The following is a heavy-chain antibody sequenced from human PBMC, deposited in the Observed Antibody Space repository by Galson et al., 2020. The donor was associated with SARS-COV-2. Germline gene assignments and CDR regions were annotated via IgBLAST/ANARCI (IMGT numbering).Heavy chain of an antibody. V-gene: IGHV3-30*04. J-gene: IGHJ4*02. CDR2: LSYDGSNK. D-gene: IGHD6-13*01. Sequence: GGSLRLSCAASGFTFSSYAMHWVRQAPGKGLEWVAVLSYDGSNKYYADSVKGRFTISRDNSKNTLYLQMNSLRAEDTAVYYCARETIAAAANYFDYWGQGTLVTVAS. CDR1: GFTFSSYA. CDR3: ARETIAAAANYFDY.